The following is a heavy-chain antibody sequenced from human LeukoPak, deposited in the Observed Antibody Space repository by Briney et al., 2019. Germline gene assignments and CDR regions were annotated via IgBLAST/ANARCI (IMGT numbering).Heavy chain of an antibody. V-gene: IGHV3-74*01. CDR1: GFTFSSYW. J-gene: IGHJ4*02. CDR2: INSDGSST. Sequence: GGSLRLSCAASGFTFSSYWMHWVRQAPGKGLVWVSRINSDGSSTSYADSVKGRFTISRDNAKNTLYLQMNSLRAEDTAVYCCARDGLYDFWSGYPDYWGQGTLVTVSS. D-gene: IGHD3-3*01. CDR3: ARDGLYDFWSGYPDY.